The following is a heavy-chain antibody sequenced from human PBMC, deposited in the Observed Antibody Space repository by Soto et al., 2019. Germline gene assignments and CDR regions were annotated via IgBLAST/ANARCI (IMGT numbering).Heavy chain of an antibody. CDR1: GFTFSSYG. CDR2: ISYDGSNK. V-gene: IGHV3-30*03. D-gene: IGHD6-13*01. Sequence: QVQLVESGGGVVQPGRSLRLSCAASGFTFSSYGMHWVRQAPGKGLEWVAVISYDGSNKYYADSVKGRFTISRDNSKNTLYLQMNSLRAEDTAVYYCASDLDREAAAHSLPGHFGYWGQGTLVTVSS. J-gene: IGHJ4*02. CDR3: ASDLDREAAAHSLPGHFGY.